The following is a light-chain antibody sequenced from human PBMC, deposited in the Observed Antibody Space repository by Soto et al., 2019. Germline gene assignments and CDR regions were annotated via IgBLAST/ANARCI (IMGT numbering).Light chain of an antibody. CDR1: SSDVGGYNF. CDR2: EVS. Sequence: QSALTQPASVSGSPGRSITISCTGTSSDVGGYNFVAWYQQHPGKAPKLMIYEVSSRPSGVSNRFSGSKSGDTASLTISGLQAEDEADYYCSSYTSTSTLVFGTGTKVTVL. V-gene: IGLV2-14*01. J-gene: IGLJ1*01. CDR3: SSYTSTSTLV.